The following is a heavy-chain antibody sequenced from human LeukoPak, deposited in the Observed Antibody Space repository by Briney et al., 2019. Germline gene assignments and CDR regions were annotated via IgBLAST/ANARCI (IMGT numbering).Heavy chain of an antibody. CDR3: ARVKLGGSAFDI. CDR1: VFTFSSYE. CDR2: ISGSCSTI. V-gene: IGHV3-48*03. J-gene: IGHJ3*02. D-gene: IGHD1-26*01. Sequence: GGSLRLSCAASVFTFSSYEMKWVRQAPGKGLVWVSYISGSCSTIYYADDVKGRFTISRDNANHSLYLQMNIMRAEDTAVYYCARVKLGGSAFDIWGQGTMVTASS.